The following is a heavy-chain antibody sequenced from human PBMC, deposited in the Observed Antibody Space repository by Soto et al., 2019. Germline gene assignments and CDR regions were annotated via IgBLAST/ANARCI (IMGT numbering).Heavy chain of an antibody. CDR3: ARDPLYCSSTSCYNWAWFDP. CDR2: INPSGGST. V-gene: IGHV1-46*03. J-gene: IGHJ5*02. D-gene: IGHD2-2*02. CDR1: GYTFTSYY. Sequence: QVQLVQSGAEVKKPGASVKVSCKASGYTFTSYYMHWVRQAPGQGLEWMGIINPSGGSTSYAQKFQGRVTMTRDTSTSTVYMELSSLRSEDTAVYYCARDPLYCSSTSCYNWAWFDPWGQGTLVTVSS.